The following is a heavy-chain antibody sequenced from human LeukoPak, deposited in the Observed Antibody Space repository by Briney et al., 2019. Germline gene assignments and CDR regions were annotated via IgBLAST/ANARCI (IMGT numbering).Heavy chain of an antibody. CDR2: IHTSGST. CDR3: ARGKVVAGTPGQNSWDY. D-gene: IGHD6-19*01. J-gene: IGHJ4*02. CDR1: AGSSSSYY. Sequence: SETLSLNCTVSAGSSSSYYWDWLRQPAGQELEWFGRIHTSGSTNYNPSLKSRVTMSVDTSKNQFSLKLSSVTAADTAVYYCARGKVVAGTPGQNSWDYWGQGTLVTVSS. V-gene: IGHV4-4*07.